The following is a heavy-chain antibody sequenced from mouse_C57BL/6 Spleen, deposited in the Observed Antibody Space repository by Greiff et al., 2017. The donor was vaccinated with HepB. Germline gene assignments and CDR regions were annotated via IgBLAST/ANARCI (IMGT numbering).Heavy chain of an antibody. CDR2: IYPGSGST. J-gene: IGHJ3*01. Sequence: QVQLQQPGAELVKPGASVKMSCKASGYTFTSYWITWVKQRPGQGLEWIGDIYPGSGSTNYNEKFKSKATLTVDTSSSTAYMQLSSLTSEDSAVYYCARADYDYDEGFAYWGQGTLVTVSA. CDR3: ARADYDYDEGFAY. D-gene: IGHD2-4*01. CDR1: GYTFTSYW. V-gene: IGHV1-55*01.